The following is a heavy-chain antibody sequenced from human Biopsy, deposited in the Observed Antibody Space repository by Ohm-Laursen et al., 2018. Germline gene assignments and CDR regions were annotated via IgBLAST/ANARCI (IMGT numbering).Heavy chain of an antibody. J-gene: IGHJ6*02. CDR1: GLSIGTNY. V-gene: IGHV4-34*01. Sequence: LRLSCAASGLSIGTNYMTWIRQTPGKGLEWIGEINHSGRTNYNPSLKSRVTISVDTSKNQFSLKVRSVTAADTAVYYCVRGVDYYDPYHYYALDVWGQGTTVTVSS. D-gene: IGHD3-22*01. CDR3: VRGVDYYDPYHYYALDV. CDR2: INHSGRT.